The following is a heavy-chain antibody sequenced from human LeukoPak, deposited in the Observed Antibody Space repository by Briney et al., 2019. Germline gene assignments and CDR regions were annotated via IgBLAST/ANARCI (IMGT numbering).Heavy chain of an antibody. Sequence: SVKVSCKASGGTFSSYAISWVRQAPGQGLEWMGGIIPIFGTANYAQKFQGRVTITTDESTSTAYMELSSLRSEDTAVYYCARDGAGYGKSDYWGQGTLVTVSS. V-gene: IGHV1-69*05. CDR1: GGTFSSYA. D-gene: IGHD5-18*01. J-gene: IGHJ4*02. CDR2: IIPIFGTA. CDR3: ARDGAGYGKSDY.